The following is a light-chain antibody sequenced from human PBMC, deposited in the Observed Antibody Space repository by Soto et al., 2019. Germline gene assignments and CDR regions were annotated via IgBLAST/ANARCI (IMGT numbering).Light chain of an antibody. V-gene: IGKV3-20*01. CDR1: QSVSSNF. CDR3: RQYGRSLGFA. CDR2: GAS. Sequence: EIVLTQSPGTLSLSPGERATLSCRASQSVSSNFLAWYQEKPGQAPRLLIYGASKRATGIPDRFRGSGSGTDFTLAISRLEPEDFAVYYCRQYGRSLGFAFGGGTKVESK. J-gene: IGKJ4*01.